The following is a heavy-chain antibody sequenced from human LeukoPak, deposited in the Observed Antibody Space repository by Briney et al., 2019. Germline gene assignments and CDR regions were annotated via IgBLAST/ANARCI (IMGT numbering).Heavy chain of an antibody. D-gene: IGHD1-7*01. CDR2: ISSSGSPI. J-gene: IGHJ3*02. CDR1: GFTFSDYS. V-gene: IGHV3-11*04. CDR3: VGWNYRRLPMVDAFDI. Sequence: PRGSLRLSCAASGFTFSDYSTSWIRQAPGKGLGWVSYISSSGSPIYYTGSVEGRCTISRDNAKNSLYLQMNSLRADDTAVDYCVGWNYRRLPMVDAFDIWGQGTMVTVSS.